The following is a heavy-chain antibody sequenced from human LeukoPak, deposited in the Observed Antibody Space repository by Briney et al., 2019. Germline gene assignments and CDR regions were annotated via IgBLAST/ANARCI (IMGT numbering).Heavy chain of an antibody. D-gene: IGHD6-19*01. J-gene: IGHJ6*02. Sequence: PGVSLRLSCAASGFTFSSYAMHWVRQAPGKGLEWVSGIRGSGRSTYYAASVKGRFTISRDNSKNTLYLQMNSLRAEDTAVYYCAKESVTGLDYYYDMDVWGQGTTVTVSS. CDR1: GFTFSSYA. CDR2: IRGSGRST. V-gene: IGHV3-23*01. CDR3: AKESVTGLDYYYDMDV.